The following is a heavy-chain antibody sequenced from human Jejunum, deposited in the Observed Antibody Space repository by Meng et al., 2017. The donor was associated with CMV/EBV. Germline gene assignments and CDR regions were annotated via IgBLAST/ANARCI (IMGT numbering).Heavy chain of an antibody. D-gene: IGHD3-3*01. J-gene: IGHJ4*02. Sequence: CAASGFTVSNNYMRRVRQAPGKGLEWVSVIYRDGSTKYADTVKGRFTISRDNAKNSLYLQMNSLRAEDTAVYYCARGDYDFWGGYWGQGALVTVSS. CDR1: GFTVSNNY. V-gene: IGHV3-53*01. CDR3: ARGDYDFWGGY. CDR2: IYRDGST.